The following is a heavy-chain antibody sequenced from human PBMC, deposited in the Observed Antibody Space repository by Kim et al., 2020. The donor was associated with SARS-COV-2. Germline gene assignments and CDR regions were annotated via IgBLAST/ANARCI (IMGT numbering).Heavy chain of an antibody. V-gene: IGHV3-23*01. Sequence: GGSLRLSCTASGFTFSSYAMSWVRQAPGKGLEWVSAISGSSGTTNSAVSVKGRFTISRDNSKSILYLQMNSLRAEDTAVYYCAKYSGAVAASAEYFQHWGLGTLVTVSS. J-gene: IGHJ1*01. D-gene: IGHD6-19*01. CDR3: AKYSGAVAASAEYFQH. CDR1: GFTFSSYA. CDR2: ISGSSGTT.